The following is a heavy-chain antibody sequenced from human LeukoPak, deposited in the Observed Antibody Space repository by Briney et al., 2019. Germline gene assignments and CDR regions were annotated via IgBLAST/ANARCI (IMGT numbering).Heavy chain of an antibody. CDR1: GFTFSSFG. V-gene: IGHV3-23*01. CDR3: AKDRRPTGLGRGFDY. J-gene: IGHJ4*02. CDR2: ISGSGGST. Sequence: GGSLRLSCAASGFTFSSFGMTWVRQAPGKGLEWVSVISGSGGSTYYVDSLKGRFTISRDNSKNTLYLQMNSLRAEDTAVYYCAKDRRPTGLGRGFDYWGQGTLVTVSS. D-gene: IGHD1-1*01.